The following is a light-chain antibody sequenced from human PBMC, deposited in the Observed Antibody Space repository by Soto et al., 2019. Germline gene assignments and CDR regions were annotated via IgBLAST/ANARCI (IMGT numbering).Light chain of an antibody. CDR3: QQYKSWPPIT. J-gene: IGKJ5*01. Sequence: ELVLTQSPGTLSLSPGERATLSCRASQSVSSYLAWYQQKPGQAPRLLIYDASTRATGVPDRFSGTGSGTESTLTISSLKSEDYAVYYCQQYKSWPPITFGQGTRLEIK. CDR1: QSVSSY. CDR2: DAS. V-gene: IGKV3-15*01.